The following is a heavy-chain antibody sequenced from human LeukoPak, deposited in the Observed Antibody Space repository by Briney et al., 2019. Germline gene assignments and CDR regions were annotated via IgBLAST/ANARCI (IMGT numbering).Heavy chain of an antibody. CDR2: TYYRSTWYN. Sequence: SQTLSLTCDISGDTVSSSSAAWNWIRQSPSRGLEWLGRTYYRSTWYNDYAVSVRGRITVNPDTSKNQFSLHLNSVTPEDTAVYYCARRLTQYDCFDPWGQGILVTVSS. CDR3: ARRLTQYDCFDP. CDR1: GDTVSSSSAA. V-gene: IGHV6-1*01. J-gene: IGHJ5*02. D-gene: IGHD2-2*01.